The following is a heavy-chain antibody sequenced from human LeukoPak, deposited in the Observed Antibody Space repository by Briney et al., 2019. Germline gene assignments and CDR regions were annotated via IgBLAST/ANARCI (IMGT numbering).Heavy chain of an antibody. Sequence: PGGSLRLSCAASGFIFSDYYMGWVRQAPGKGLEWVSCISNKGSSSTTYYADSVKGRFTISRDDAQNSLYLQMNSLRAEDTAVYYCAKHSSSWNDMLWYFDYWGQGTLVTVSS. CDR2: ISNKGSSSTT. D-gene: IGHD6-13*01. CDR3: AKHSSSWNDMLWYFDY. CDR1: GFIFSDYY. J-gene: IGHJ4*02. V-gene: IGHV3-11*04.